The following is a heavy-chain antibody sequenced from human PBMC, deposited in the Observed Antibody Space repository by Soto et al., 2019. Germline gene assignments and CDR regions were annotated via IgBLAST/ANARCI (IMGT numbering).Heavy chain of an antibody. Sequence: GESLKISCKGSGYSFTSYWISWVRQMPGKGLEWMGRIDPSDSYTNYSPSFQGHVTISADKSISTAYLQWSSLKASDTAMYYCARHVAHYYDSSGYYYVEAFDIWGQGTMVTVSS. CDR3: ARHVAHYYDSSGYYYVEAFDI. J-gene: IGHJ3*02. CDR1: GYSFTSYW. D-gene: IGHD3-22*01. V-gene: IGHV5-10-1*01. CDR2: IDPSDSYT.